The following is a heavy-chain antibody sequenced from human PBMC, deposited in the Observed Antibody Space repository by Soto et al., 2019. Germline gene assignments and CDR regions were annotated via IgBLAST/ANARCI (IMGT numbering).Heavy chain of an antibody. CDR2: ISYDGSNK. D-gene: IGHD1-7*01. CDR1: GFTFSSYA. J-gene: IGHJ3*02. CDR3: AKCFQVNWNYDAFHI. Sequence: QVQLVESGGGVIQPGRSLRLSCADSGFTFSSYAMHWVRQAPGKGLEWVAVISYDGSNKYYADSVKGRFTISRDNSKNTLYLQMNSLRAEDTAVYYCAKCFQVNWNYDAFHIWGQGTMVTVSS. V-gene: IGHV3-30-3*01.